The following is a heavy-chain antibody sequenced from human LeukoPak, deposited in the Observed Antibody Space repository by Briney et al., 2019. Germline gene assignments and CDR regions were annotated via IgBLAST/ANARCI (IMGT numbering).Heavy chain of an antibody. CDR2: ISRSGATI. Sequence: GGSLRLSCAASGFTFSSYGMNWVRQAPGKGPEWISYISRSGATIYYADSVKSRFTISRDNAKNSLYLQMSSLGAEDTAIYYCSRDRGGGDIYFDYWGQGTLVTVSS. CDR1: GFTFSSYG. J-gene: IGHJ4*02. CDR3: SRDRGGGDIYFDY. D-gene: IGHD2-21*02. V-gene: IGHV3-48*03.